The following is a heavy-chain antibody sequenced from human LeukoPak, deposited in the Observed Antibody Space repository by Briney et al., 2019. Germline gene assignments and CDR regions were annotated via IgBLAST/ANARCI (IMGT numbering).Heavy chain of an antibody. Sequence: ASVKVSCKASGYTFTGYYMHWVRQAPGQGLEWMGWINPNSGGTNYAQKFQGRVTMTRDTSISTAYMELSRLRSDDTAVYYCARDRTRTGYSSGWYYDYWGQGTLVTVSS. CDR1: GYTFTGYY. J-gene: IGHJ4*02. D-gene: IGHD6-19*01. CDR3: ARDRTRTGYSSGWYYDY. CDR2: INPNSGGT. V-gene: IGHV1-2*02.